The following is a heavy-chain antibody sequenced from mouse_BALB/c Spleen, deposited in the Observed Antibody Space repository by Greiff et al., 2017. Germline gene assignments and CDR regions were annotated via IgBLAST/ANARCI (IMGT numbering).Heavy chain of an antibody. CDR1: GFTFSSYY. D-gene: IGHD2-14*01. J-gene: IGHJ2*01. CDR2: INSNGGST. Sequence: DVMLVESGGGLVKLGGSLKLSCAASGFTFSSYYMSWVRQTPEKRLELVAAINSNGGSTYYPDTVKGRFTISRDNAKNTLYLQMSSLKSEDTALYYCARHEEVRRYFDYWGQGTTLTVSS. V-gene: IGHV5-6-2*01. CDR3: ARHEEVRRYFDY.